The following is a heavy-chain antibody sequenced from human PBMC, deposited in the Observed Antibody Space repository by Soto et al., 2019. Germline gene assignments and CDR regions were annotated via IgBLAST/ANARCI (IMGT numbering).Heavy chain of an antibody. Sequence: GGSLRLSCVGSGFTFSSYAMRWVRQAPGKGLEWVSAIGSSGASTYYADSVKGRFTISRDNSKNTVYLQMNSLRAEDTAVYYCAKAFGTYYFDYWGQGTVVTVSS. CDR1: GFTFSSYA. CDR2: IGSSGAST. V-gene: IGHV3-23*01. D-gene: IGHD3-10*01. CDR3: AKAFGTYYFDY. J-gene: IGHJ4*01.